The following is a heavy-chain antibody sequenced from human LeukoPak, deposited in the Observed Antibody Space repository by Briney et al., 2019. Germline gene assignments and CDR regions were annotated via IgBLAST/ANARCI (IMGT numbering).Heavy chain of an antibody. CDR2: IYYSGST. CDR3: AREQAAVADFDY. Sequence: PSETLSLTCTVSGGSISSGDYYWSWIRQPPGKGLEWIGYIYYSGSTYYNLSPKSRVTISVDTSKNQFSLKLSSVTAADTAVYCCAREQAAVADFDYWGQGTLVTVSS. CDR1: GGSISSGDYY. D-gene: IGHD6-19*01. J-gene: IGHJ4*02. V-gene: IGHV4-30-4*08.